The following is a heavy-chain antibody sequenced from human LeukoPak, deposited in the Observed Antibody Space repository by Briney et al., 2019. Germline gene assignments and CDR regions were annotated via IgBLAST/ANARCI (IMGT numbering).Heavy chain of an antibody. V-gene: IGHV5-51*01. D-gene: IGHD3-10*01. CDR1: GYSFTSYW. CDR2: IYPGDSDT. Sequence: GESLKISCKGSGYSFTSYWIGWMRQMPGKGLEWMGIIYPGDSDTRYSSSFQGQVTISADKSISTAYLQWRSLKASDTALYYCVRLASGRALIYFEFWGQGTLVTVSS. J-gene: IGHJ4*02. CDR3: VRLASGRALIYFEF.